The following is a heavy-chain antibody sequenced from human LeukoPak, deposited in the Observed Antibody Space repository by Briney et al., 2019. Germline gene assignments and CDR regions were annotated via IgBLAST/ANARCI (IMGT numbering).Heavy chain of an antibody. CDR1: GFTFANYI. D-gene: IGHD2-21*02. Sequence: GGSLRLSCTASGFTFANYIVSWVRQAPGKGLEWVGFIRSKTSGGTTVYAASVEGRFTISRDDSKSIAYLQMNSLKTEDTAVYYCRSWVTAHDYWGQGTLVTVS. J-gene: IGHJ4*02. CDR2: IRSKTSGGTT. CDR3: RSWVTAHDY. V-gene: IGHV3-49*04.